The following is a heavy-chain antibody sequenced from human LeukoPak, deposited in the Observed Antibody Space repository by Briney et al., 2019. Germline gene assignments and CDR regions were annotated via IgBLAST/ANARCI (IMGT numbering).Heavy chain of an antibody. J-gene: IGHJ3*02. CDR1: GGTFSSYA. CDR2: IIPIFGTA. V-gene: IGHV1-69*01. D-gene: IGHD3-22*01. CDR3: ARGASTMIVVDDAFDI. Sequence: PWASVKVSCKASGGTFSSYAISWVRQAPGQGLEWMGGIIPIFGTANYAQKFQGRVTITADESTSTAYMELSSLRSEDTAVYYCARGASTMIVVDDAFDIWGQGTMVTVSS.